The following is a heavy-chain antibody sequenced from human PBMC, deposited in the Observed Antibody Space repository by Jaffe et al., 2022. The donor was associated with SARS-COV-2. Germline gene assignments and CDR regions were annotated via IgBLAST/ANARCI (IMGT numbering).Heavy chain of an antibody. J-gene: IGHJ2*01. CDR1: GFTFSSYS. CDR3: ARGDGSGWKYFDL. V-gene: IGHV3-48*02. Sequence: EVQLVESGGGLVQPGGSLRLSCAASGFTFSSYSMKWVRQAPGKGLEWVSYIGSGSTTIYYADSVRGRFTISRDDAKNSLYLQMNSLRDEDTAVYYCARGDGSGWKYFDLWGRGTLVTVSS. CDR2: IGSGSTTI. D-gene: IGHD6-19*01.